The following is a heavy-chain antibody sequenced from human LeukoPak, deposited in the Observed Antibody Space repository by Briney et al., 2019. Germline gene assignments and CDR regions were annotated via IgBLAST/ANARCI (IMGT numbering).Heavy chain of an antibody. V-gene: IGHV3-30*04. CDR1: GYTFTSYA. J-gene: IGHJ6*02. CDR2: ISYDGSNK. CDR3: ATRSGMDV. Sequence: SCKASGYTFTSYAMHWVRQAPGKGLEWVAVISYDGSNKYYADSVEGRFTISRDNSKNTLYLQMNSLRAEDTAVYYCATRSGMDVWGQGTTVTVSS.